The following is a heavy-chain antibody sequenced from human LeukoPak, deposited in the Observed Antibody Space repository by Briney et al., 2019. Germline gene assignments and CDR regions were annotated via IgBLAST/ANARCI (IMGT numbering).Heavy chain of an antibody. CDR3: AGHAPLLYCSGGSCSEGYFDY. J-gene: IGHJ4*02. D-gene: IGHD2-15*01. Sequence: SETLSLTSTVSIVSIYSYNWSWLPQPPGKGRVWSVYIYYSQTTNYNTSLKRPITMSVDTSKNQFSLPLSPLTAADPAVYCCAGHAPLLYCSGGSCSEGYFDYWGQGTLVTVSS. V-gene: IGHV4-59*08. CDR1: IVSIYSYN. CDR2: IYYSQTT.